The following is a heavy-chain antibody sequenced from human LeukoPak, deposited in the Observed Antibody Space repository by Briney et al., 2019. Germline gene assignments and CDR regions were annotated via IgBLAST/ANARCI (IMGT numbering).Heavy chain of an antibody. J-gene: IGHJ5*02. CDR3: ARAWYSSTWRGNWFDP. CDR1: RGSISSGYY. V-gene: IGHV4-38-2*02. Sequence: TASETLSLTCTVSRGSISSGYYWGWIRQPPGKGLEEIGSIFHSGSTNYNPSLKSRVTISVDTTKNQFSLKLNSVSAADTAVYYCARAWYSSTWRGNWFDPWGQGILVTVSS. CDR2: IFHSGST. D-gene: IGHD2-2*01.